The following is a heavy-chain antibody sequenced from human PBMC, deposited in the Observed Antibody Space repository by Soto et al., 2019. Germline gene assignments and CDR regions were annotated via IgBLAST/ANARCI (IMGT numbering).Heavy chain of an antibody. J-gene: IGHJ6*02. CDR2: INAGNGNT. CDR1: GYTLTSYA. D-gene: IGHD6-13*01. CDR3: AREGYSSSWFDGMDV. Sequence: GASVKVSCKASGYTLTSYAMHWVRQAPEQRLEWMGWINAGNGNTKYSQKFQGRVTITRDTSASTAYMELSSLRSEDTAVYYCAREGYSSSWFDGMDVWGQGTTVTVSS. V-gene: IGHV1-3*01.